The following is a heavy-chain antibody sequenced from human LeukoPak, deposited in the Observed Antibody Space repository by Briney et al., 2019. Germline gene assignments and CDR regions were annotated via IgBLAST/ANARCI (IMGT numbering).Heavy chain of an antibody. J-gene: IGHJ4*02. Sequence: SETLSLTCNVSSGSINSGDYYWSWIRQPPGKGLEWIGYIYYSGSTNYNPSLKSRVTISVDTSKNQFSLKLSSVTAADTAVYYCARRDYGGTYYFDYWGQGTLATVSS. CDR2: IYYSGST. CDR1: SGSINSGDYY. D-gene: IGHD4-23*01. V-gene: IGHV4-61*08. CDR3: ARRDYGGTYYFDY.